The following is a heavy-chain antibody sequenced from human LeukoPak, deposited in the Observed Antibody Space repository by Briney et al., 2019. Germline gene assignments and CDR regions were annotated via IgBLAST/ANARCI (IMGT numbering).Heavy chain of an antibody. CDR3: ARGMDWNYFFDY. J-gene: IGHJ4*02. D-gene: IGHD1-7*01. V-gene: IGHV4-59*01. CDR1: GGSIRSYY. Sequence: PSETLSLTCTVSGGSIRSYYWSWIRQPPGKGLEWIGYIYYSGSTNYNPSLKSRVTISVDTSKNQFSLKLSSVTAADTAAYYFARGMDWNYFFDYWGQGTLVTVSS. CDR2: IYYSGST.